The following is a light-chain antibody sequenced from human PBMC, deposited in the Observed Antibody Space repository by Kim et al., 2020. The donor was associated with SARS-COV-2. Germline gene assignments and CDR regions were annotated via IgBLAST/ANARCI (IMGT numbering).Light chain of an antibody. CDR2: YDS. CDR1: NIGSKS. CDR3: QVWDSSSDHPGV. V-gene: IGLV3-21*04. Sequence: PGKTARITCGGNNIGSKSVHWYQQKPGQAPVLVIYYDSDRPSGIPERFSGSNSGNTATLTISRVEAGVEADYYCQVWDSSSDHPGVFGGGTQLTVL. J-gene: IGLJ2*01.